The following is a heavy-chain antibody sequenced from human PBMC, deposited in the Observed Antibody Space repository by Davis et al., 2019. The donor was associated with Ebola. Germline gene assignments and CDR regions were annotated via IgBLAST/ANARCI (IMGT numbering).Heavy chain of an antibody. CDR2: YYYTGST. J-gene: IGHJ4*02. D-gene: IGHD3-22*01. V-gene: IGHV4-39*07. CDR3: ARGDSYYDPSGYYAGPEAPDH. Sequence: MPSETLSLTCTVSGGSISSSSYYWGWIRQPPGKGLEWIAYYYYTGSTYYSPSLRGRVTISVDPSTNLFSLKLTSVTAADTAVYFCARGDSYYDPSGYYAGPEAPDHWGQGTLVSVSS. CDR1: GGSISSSSYY.